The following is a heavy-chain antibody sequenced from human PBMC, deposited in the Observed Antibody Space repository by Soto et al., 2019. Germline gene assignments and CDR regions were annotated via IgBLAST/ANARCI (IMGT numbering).Heavy chain of an antibody. J-gene: IGHJ4*02. CDR3: ARDLAITVPAPMGY. CDR1: GGTFSTYT. Sequence: QVQLVQSGAEVKKPGSSVRVSCKASGGTFSTYTISWVRQAPGQGLEWMGRIIPIVDRANYAQKFQGRVPITADKSTSTAYMELSSLRSDDTAVYYCARDLAITVPAPMGYWGQGTLVTVSS. V-gene: IGHV1-69*08. CDR2: IIPIVDRA. D-gene: IGHD2-2*01.